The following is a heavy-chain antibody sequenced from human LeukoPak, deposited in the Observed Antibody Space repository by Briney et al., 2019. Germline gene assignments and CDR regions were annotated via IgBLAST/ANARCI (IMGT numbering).Heavy chain of an antibody. CDR2: IKQDGSEK. CDR1: GFTLSTSW. Sequence: GGSLRLSCIASGFTLSTSWMSWVRQAPGKGLEWVANIKQDGSEKYYVDSVKGRFTISRDNAKNSLYLQMNSLRAEDTAVYYCARGYGSGSNQLWGQGTLVTVSS. V-gene: IGHV3-7*01. J-gene: IGHJ4*02. CDR3: ARGYGSGSNQL. D-gene: IGHD3-10*01.